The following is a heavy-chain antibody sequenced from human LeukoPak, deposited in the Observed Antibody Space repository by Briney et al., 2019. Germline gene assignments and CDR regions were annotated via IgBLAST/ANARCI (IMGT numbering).Heavy chain of an antibody. J-gene: IGHJ4*02. CDR1: GFTFSTYA. Sequence: GGSLRLSCAASGFTFSTYAMKWVRQAPGKGLEWVSAISGSGGTTNYADSVKGRFTISRDNSKNILYLQMNSLRAEDTAIYYCAKDSVTMMRGVYDLWGQGTLVTVSS. CDR3: AKDSVTMMRGVYDL. D-gene: IGHD3-10*01. CDR2: ISGSGGTT. V-gene: IGHV3-23*01.